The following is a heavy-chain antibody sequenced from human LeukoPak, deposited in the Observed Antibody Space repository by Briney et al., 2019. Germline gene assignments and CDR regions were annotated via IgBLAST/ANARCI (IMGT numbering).Heavy chain of an antibody. J-gene: IGHJ4*02. CDR2: IYYSGGT. CDR1: GGSISSSSYY. V-gene: IGHV4-39*01. CDR3: ARQRTYYDFWSGYYPSTDFDY. Sequence: PSETLSLTCTVPGGSISSSSYYWGWIRQPPGKGLEWIGGIYYSGGTYYNPSLKSRVTISVDTSKNQFSLKLSSVTAADTAVYYCARQRTYYDFWSGYYPSTDFDYWGQGTLVTVSS. D-gene: IGHD3-3*01.